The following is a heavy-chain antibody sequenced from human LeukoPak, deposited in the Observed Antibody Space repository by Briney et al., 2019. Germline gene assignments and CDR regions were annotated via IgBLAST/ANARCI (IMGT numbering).Heavy chain of an antibody. CDR3: ARDWDR. Sequence: GGSLRLSCAVSGFTFSSYSMNWVRQAPGKGLEWVSSISSSSSYTYYADSVKGRFTISRDNAKNSLYLQMNSLRAEDTAVYYCARDWDRWGQGTLVTVSS. CDR2: ISSSSSYT. CDR1: GFTFSSYS. J-gene: IGHJ4*02. V-gene: IGHV3-21*01. D-gene: IGHD1-26*01.